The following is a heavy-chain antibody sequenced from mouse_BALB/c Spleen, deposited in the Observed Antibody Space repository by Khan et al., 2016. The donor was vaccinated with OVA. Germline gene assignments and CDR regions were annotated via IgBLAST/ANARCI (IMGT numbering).Heavy chain of an antibody. J-gene: IGHJ4*01. Sequence: QIQLVQSGPELKKPGETVKISCKASGYTFTNNGMNWVKQAPGKGLKWMGWINTYTGEPTYAYDFKGRFAFSSETSASTAYLQINNLKNEDTATYCCARVGYSGTMDYWGQGTSVTVSS. V-gene: IGHV9-3-1*01. D-gene: IGHD3-1*01. CDR2: INTYTGEP. CDR3: ARVGYSGTMDY. CDR1: GYTFTNNG.